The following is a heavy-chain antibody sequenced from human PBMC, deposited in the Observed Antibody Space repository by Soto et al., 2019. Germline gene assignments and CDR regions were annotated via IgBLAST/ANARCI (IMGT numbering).Heavy chain of an antibody. J-gene: IGHJ4*02. V-gene: IGHV2-5*02. D-gene: IGHD7-27*01. Sequence: QITLKESGPTLVKPTQTLTLTCTFSGFSLSTRGVAVAWIRQPPGKALEWLAHIYWDDDKRYSPSLKTRLTITRDTSKSQVVLSMTNMDPVDTATYYCAHRRLTGDRGAFDYWGEGTLVTVSS. CDR1: GFSLSTRGVA. CDR2: IYWDDDK. CDR3: AHRRLTGDRGAFDY.